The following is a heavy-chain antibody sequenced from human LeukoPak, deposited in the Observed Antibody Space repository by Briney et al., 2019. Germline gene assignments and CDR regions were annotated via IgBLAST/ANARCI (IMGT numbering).Heavy chain of an antibody. Sequence: ASVKVSCKASGYTFTGYYMHWVRQAPGQGLEWMGWINPNSGGTNYAQKFQGWVTMTRDTSISTAYMELSRLRSDDTAVYYCARGGGITMIVPVLYNWFDPWGQGTLVTVSS. CDR1: GYTFTGYY. CDR3: ARGGGITMIVPVLYNWFDP. CDR2: INPNSGGT. J-gene: IGHJ5*02. D-gene: IGHD3-22*01. V-gene: IGHV1-2*04.